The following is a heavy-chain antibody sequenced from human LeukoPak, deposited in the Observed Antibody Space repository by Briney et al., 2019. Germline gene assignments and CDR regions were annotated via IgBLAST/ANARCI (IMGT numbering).Heavy chain of an antibody. CDR3: SVMHRYYDGSGYWVQ. V-gene: IGHV3-23*01. CDR2: ISTNGGST. J-gene: IGHJ4*02. CDR1: GFTFSIYA. Sequence: PGGSLRLSCEAPGFTFSIYAMSWVRQAPGESVEWGSGISTNGGSTSYADSGKGRLTISRDNPRNMLYMEMNSLRAEDTAVYYCSVMHRYYDGSGYWVQWGQGTLVTVSS. D-gene: IGHD3-22*01.